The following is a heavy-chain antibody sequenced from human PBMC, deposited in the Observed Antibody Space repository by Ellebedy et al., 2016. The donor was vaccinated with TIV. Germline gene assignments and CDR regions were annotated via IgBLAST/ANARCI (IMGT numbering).Heavy chain of an antibody. CDR2: IKSNSDGGTT. CDR1: GFIFSSAW. V-gene: IGHV3-15*01. J-gene: IGHJ4*02. CDR3: ATLVRGGLGGFGFFDY. Sequence: GESLKISCAASGFIFSSAWMSWVRQAPVKRLEWVGRIKSNSDGGTTDFPAPVKGRFIISRDDSHNTLYLQMNSLRSEDTAVYFCATLVRGGLGGFGFFDYWGQGAPVTVSS. D-gene: IGHD3-10*02.